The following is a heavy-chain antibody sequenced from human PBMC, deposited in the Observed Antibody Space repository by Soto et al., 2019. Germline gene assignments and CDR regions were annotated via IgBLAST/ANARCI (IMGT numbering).Heavy chain of an antibody. J-gene: IGHJ6*02. Sequence: GGALRLSCVRSGFTFSTDRLHWVRQAPGKGLEWGSSISSRSDIYYADSVKGRFTISRDNATTSVSLQMNRLRAEDTAVYYCAREYTAWPLAYGLDVWGQGTTVTVSS. CDR1: GFTFSTDR. D-gene: IGHD2-2*02. CDR2: ISSRSDI. CDR3: AREYTAWPLAYGLDV. V-gene: IGHV3-21*01.